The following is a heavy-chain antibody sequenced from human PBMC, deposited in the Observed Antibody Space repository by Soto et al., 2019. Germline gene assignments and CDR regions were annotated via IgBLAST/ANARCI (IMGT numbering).Heavy chain of an antibody. D-gene: IGHD6-13*01. CDR2: IYYSGSA. CDR1: GGSISSGDYY. J-gene: IGHJ4*02. V-gene: IGHV4-31*03. CDR3: ARDASSNWHHFDY. Sequence: TSETLSLTCIVSGGSISSGDYYWSWIRQHPGKGLEWIGYIYYSGSAYYNPSLKSRVSMSVDTSKNQFSLKLSSVTAADTAIYFCARDASSNWHHFDYWGQGTLVTVSS.